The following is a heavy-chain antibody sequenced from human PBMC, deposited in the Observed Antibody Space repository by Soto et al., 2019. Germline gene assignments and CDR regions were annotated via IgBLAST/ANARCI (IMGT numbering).Heavy chain of an antibody. V-gene: IGHV3-30*04. J-gene: IGHJ4*02. CDR2: VSFDGKVT. D-gene: IGHD2-21*02. CDR1: GFTFNSLS. Sequence: QVQLVESGGGMAQAGTSLRLSCTGSGFTFNSLSLHWVRQGPDKGLEWVAVVSFDGKVTYYADSVKGRFTVSRDISKNTIYMQANSLRPEDTAVYYCAREPYGDSQYFDYWGQGTPVTASS. CDR3: AREPYGDSQYFDY.